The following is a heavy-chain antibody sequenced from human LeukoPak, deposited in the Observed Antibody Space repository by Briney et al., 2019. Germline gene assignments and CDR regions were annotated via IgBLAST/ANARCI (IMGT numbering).Heavy chain of an antibody. D-gene: IGHD3-10*02. CDR2: MSLDAREK. V-gene: IGHV3-30*03. CDR1: GFSVTTYS. J-gene: IGHJ4*02. CDR3: ARERGIFSGYYFDS. Sequence: SLRLSPAPSGFSVTTYSMGSVCQGPRRRLGWGAGMSLDAREKNKADSVKGRSTIYRDNSKNMVFLQMNSLRTEDTALYYCARERGIFSGYYFDSWGQGTLVTVSS.